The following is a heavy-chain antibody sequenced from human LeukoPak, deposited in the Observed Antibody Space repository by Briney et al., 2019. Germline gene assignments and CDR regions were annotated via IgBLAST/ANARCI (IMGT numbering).Heavy chain of an antibody. CDR1: GFIFDDYA. CDR2: ISWNSGSI. D-gene: IGHD6-13*01. Sequence: GGSLRLSCAASGFIFDDYAMHWVRQAPGKGLEWVSGISWNSGSIGYADSVKGRFTISRDNAKNSLYLQMNSLRAEDTALYYCAKDTSSRGYYYYGMDVWGQGTTVTVSS. J-gene: IGHJ6*02. CDR3: AKDTSSRGYYYYGMDV. V-gene: IGHV3-9*01.